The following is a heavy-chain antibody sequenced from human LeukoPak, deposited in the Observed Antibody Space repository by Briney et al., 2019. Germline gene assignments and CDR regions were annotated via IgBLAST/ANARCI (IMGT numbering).Heavy chain of an antibody. CDR3: ARRIAARPGDPFDY. V-gene: IGHV4-34*01. J-gene: IGHJ4*02. CDR2: INHSGST. D-gene: IGHD6-6*01. Sequence: SEILSVGWGVYGGSLSGYYWSWIRQPPGKGLEWIGEINHSGSTNYNPSLKSRVTISVDTSKNQFSLKLSSVTAADTAVYYCARRIAARPGDPFDYWGQGTLVTVSS. CDR1: GGSLSGYY.